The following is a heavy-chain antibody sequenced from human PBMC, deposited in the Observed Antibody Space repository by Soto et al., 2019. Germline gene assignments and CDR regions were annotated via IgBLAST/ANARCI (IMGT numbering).Heavy chain of an antibody. V-gene: IGHV3-74*01. CDR2: IGCADASA. CDR3: ARVPDY. J-gene: IGHJ4*02. CDR1: GLSVSNYW. Sequence: GGSLRLSCAASGLSVSNYWMHWVRQPPGKGLVWVSRIGCADASASYAASVRGRFTISRDNAKNTLYLQKNSLRAADTAVYYRARVPDYWGQGTLVTVSS.